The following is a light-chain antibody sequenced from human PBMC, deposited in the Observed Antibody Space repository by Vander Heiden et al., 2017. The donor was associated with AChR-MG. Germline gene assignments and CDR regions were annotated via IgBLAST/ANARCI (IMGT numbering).Light chain of an antibody. J-gene: IGLJ2*01. CDR3: SSYTSSSTLVV. Sequence: QSALPQPAPVSGSPGQSITMSCTGTSSDVGGYNYVYWYQQHPGKAPKLMIYEVSNRPSGVSNRFSGSKSGNTASLTISGLQAEDEADYYCSSYTSSSTLVVFGGGTKLTVL. V-gene: IGLV2-14*01. CDR1: SSDVGGYNY. CDR2: EVS.